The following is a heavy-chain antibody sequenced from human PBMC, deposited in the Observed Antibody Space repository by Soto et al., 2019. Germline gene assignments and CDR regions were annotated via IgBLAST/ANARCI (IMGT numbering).Heavy chain of an antibody. D-gene: IGHD3-3*01. CDR2: RWNDGGNK. V-gene: IGHV3-33*01. Sequence: VQLVESGGGVVQPGRSLRLSCAASGFTFSSYAMHWVRQAPGKGLDWVAVRWNDGGNKYYADSVQGRFTISRDNSKNTLYLQMNSLRAEDTALYYCARAYDFWSGIDYWGQGILVNVSS. CDR1: GFTFSSYA. J-gene: IGHJ4*02. CDR3: ARAYDFWSGIDY.